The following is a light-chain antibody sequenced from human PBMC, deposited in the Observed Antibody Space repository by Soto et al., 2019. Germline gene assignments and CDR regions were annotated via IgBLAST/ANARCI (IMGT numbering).Light chain of an antibody. J-gene: IGLJ1*01. V-gene: IGLV1-51*01. CDR3: GSWDSSLSAYV. CDR2: DDN. Sequence: QSVLTQPPSVSAAPGQTVTITCSGSGSNIGSNSVSWYQQVPGTPPKLLIYDDNKRPSGIPDRFSGSKSGTSATLGITGFQTGDEADYYCGSWDSSLSAYVFGTGTKV. CDR1: GSNIGSNS.